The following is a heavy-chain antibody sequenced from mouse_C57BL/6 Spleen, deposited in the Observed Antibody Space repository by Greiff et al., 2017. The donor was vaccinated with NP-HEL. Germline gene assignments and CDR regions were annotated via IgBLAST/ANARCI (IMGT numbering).Heavy chain of an antibody. J-gene: IGHJ4*01. Sequence: EVKLVESGPGLVKPSQSLSLTCSVTGYSITSGYYWNWIRQFPGNKLEWMGYISYDGSNNYNPSLKNRISITRDTSKNQFFLKLNSVTTEDTATYYCARDSNYVNYYAMDYWGQGTSVTVSS. CDR1: GYSITSGYY. CDR3: ARDSNYVNYYAMDY. CDR2: ISYDGSN. D-gene: IGHD2-5*01. V-gene: IGHV3-6*01.